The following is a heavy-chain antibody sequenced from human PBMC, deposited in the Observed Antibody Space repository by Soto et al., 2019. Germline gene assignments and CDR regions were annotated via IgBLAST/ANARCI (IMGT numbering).Heavy chain of an antibody. CDR1: GFTFSNTW. CDR3: TTDRRYDLFS. V-gene: IGHV3-15*01. D-gene: IGHD3-9*01. CDR2: IKSKSDESTS. Sequence: VRLVESGGGSVKPGGSLRLSCAASGFTFSNTWMTWVRQAPGKGLEWVGRIKSKSDESTSDYADPVKGRFIISRDDSENKIFLQMNRLKTEDTAVYYCTTDRRYDLFSWGQGVLVTVSS. J-gene: IGHJ5*02.